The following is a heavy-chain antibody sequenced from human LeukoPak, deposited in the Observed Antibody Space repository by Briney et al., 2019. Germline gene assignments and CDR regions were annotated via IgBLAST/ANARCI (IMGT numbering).Heavy chain of an antibody. CDR2: IKQDGSEK. V-gene: IGHV3-7*01. Sequence: GGSLRLSCAASGFTFSSYWMSWVRQAPGKGLEWVANIKQDGSEKYYVDSVKGRFTISRDNAKNSLYLQMNSLRAEDTAVYYCTTAGRSSGYYFDYWGQGTLVTVSS. CDR3: TTAGRSSGYYFDY. CDR1: GFTFSSYW. J-gene: IGHJ4*02. D-gene: IGHD3-22*01.